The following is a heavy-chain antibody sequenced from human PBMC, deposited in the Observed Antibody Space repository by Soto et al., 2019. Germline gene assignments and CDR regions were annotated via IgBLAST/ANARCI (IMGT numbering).Heavy chain of an antibody. Sequence: PGGSLRLSCAASGFTFNSYAMHWVRQAPGKGLEWVAVISYDASTKYYADSVKGRFTISRDNSKNTLYLQMNSLRAEDTAVYYCATNSYGYVSAYYFDYWGQGTL. J-gene: IGHJ4*02. CDR3: ATNSYGYVSAYYFDY. CDR1: GFTFNSYA. V-gene: IGHV3-30*03. CDR2: ISYDASTK. D-gene: IGHD5-18*01.